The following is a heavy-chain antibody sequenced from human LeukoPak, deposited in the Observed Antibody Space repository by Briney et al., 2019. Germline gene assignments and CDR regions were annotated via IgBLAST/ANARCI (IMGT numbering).Heavy chain of an antibody. CDR3: ARDGGFYYTASPNSWFDP. CDR1: GYSISSDYC. J-gene: IGHJ5*02. CDR2: ISHRGSP. D-gene: IGHD2-15*01. Sequence: PSETLSLTCIVSGYSISSDYCWGWIRQAPGKGLEWIGSISHRGSPYYNPSFQSRVTMSADTPNNHFSLRLSSVTAADTAVYYCARDGGFYYTASPNSWFDPWGQGILVTVSS. V-gene: IGHV4-38-2*02.